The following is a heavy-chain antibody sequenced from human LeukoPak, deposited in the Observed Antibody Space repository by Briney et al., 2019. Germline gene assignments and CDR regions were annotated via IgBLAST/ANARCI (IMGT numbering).Heavy chain of an antibody. D-gene: IGHD3-10*01. J-gene: IGHJ5*02. CDR2: IYTSGST. Sequence: PSETLSLTCAVYGGSFSGYYWSWIRQPAGKGLEWIGRIYTSGSTNYNPSLKSRVTMSVDTSKNQFSLKLSSVTAADTAVYYCARDGRFGELFPWGQGTLVTVSS. CDR3: ARDGRFGELFP. V-gene: IGHV4-4*07. CDR1: GGSFSGYY.